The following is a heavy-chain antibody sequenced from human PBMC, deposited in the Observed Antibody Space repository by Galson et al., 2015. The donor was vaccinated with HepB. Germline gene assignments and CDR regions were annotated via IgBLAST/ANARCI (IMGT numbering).Heavy chain of an antibody. D-gene: IGHD3-22*01. Sequence: SVKVSCKASAYTFTGYYMHWVRQAPGQGLEWMGWINPNSGGTDYAQKFQDRVTMTRDTSINTAYMELSRLTSDDTAVYYCARGGRDSSGSYNWFDSWGQGTLVTVSS. CDR1: AYTFTGYY. V-gene: IGHV1-2*02. CDR2: INPNSGGT. J-gene: IGHJ5*01. CDR3: ARGGRDSSGSYNWFDS.